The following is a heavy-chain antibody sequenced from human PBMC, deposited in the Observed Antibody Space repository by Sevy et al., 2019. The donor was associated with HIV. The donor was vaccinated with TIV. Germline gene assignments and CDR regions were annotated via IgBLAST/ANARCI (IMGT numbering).Heavy chain of an antibody. Sequence: SETLSLTCTVSGDSVSSGNYYWSWIRQPPGKGLEWIGYHFYSASTTYNPSLKSRVTISVDTSKNQFSLKLTSVTAADTAVYYCAWAAPAYYYAMDVWGQGTTVTVSS. CDR1: GDSVSSGNYY. V-gene: IGHV4-61*01. J-gene: IGHJ6*02. CDR2: HFYSAST. CDR3: AWAAPAYYYAMDV. D-gene: IGHD2-15*01.